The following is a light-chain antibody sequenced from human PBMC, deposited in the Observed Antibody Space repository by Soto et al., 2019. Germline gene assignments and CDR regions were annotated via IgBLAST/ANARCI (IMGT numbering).Light chain of an antibody. Sequence: QSALAQPASVSGSPGQSITISCTGSTGDVGTYNFVSWYQQHPGKAPKLLIFGVTNRPSGVSDRFSGSKSGDTASLTISGLQAEDEADYYCSSYTSSNSLVFGTGTKLTVL. V-gene: IGLV2-14*01. CDR2: GVT. CDR1: TGDVGTYNF. CDR3: SSYTSSNSLV. J-gene: IGLJ1*01.